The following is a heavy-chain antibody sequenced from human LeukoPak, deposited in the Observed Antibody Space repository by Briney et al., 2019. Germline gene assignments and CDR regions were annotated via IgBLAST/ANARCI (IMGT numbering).Heavy chain of an antibody. CDR3: ARDRGDYDILTGYYWGKFDY. J-gene: IGHJ4*02. D-gene: IGHD3-9*01. V-gene: IGHV4-4*07. CDR1: GGSINSYY. CDR2: IYTSGST. Sequence: PSETLSLTCTVSGGSINSYYWSWIRQPAGKGLEWIGRIYTSGSTNYNPSLKSRVTMSVDTSKNQFSLKLSSVTAADTAVYYCARDRGDYDILTGYYWGKFDYWGQGTLVTVSS.